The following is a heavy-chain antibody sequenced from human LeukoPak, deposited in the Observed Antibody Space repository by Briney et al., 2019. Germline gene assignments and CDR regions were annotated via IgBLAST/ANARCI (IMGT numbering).Heavy chain of an antibody. J-gene: IGHJ4*02. D-gene: IGHD3-22*01. CDR1: GFTFSTYA. Sequence: GASLRLSCAASGFTFSTYAMSWVRQAPGKGLEWVSYISSSGSTIYYADSVKGRFTISRDNAKNSLYLQMNSLRAEDTAVYYCARDPGDYYDSSGYRSSRGTFDYWGQGTLVTVSS. V-gene: IGHV3-48*03. CDR3: ARDPGDYYDSSGYRSSRGTFDY. CDR2: ISSSGSTI.